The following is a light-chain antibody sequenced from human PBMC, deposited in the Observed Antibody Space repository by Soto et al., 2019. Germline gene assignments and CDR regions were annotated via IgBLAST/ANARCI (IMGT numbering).Light chain of an antibody. CDR1: NIGSKT. Sequence: SYDLTQPPSVSVAPGQTATITCRGNNIGSKTVHWYQQNPGQAPVLVVFDDSDRLSGIPERFSGSNSGNTATLTISRVEAGDEADYYCQVWDNSPDHRYVFGTGTKVTV. V-gene: IGLV3-21*02. J-gene: IGLJ1*01. CDR3: QVWDNSPDHRYV. CDR2: DDS.